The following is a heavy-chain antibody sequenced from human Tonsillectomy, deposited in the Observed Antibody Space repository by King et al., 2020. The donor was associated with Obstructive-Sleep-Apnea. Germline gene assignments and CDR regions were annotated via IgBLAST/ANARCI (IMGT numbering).Heavy chain of an antibody. J-gene: IGHJ4*02. CDR2: VSPNANAI. CDR3: ANGVVLLGDYSPFDN. D-gene: IGHD4-17*01. CDR1: GFTFDNYA. Sequence: VQLVESGGGLVLPGGSLRLSCAASGFTFDNYAMTWVRQVAGKGLEWVSTVSPNANAIYYADSVRGRFSISRDNSRNTLYLQMSSLRVDDAAVYYCANGVVLLGDYSPFDNWGQGTLVTVS. V-gene: IGHV3-23*04.